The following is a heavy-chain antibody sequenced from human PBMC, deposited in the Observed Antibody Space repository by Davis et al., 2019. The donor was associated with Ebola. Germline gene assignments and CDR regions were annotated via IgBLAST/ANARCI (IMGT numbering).Heavy chain of an antibody. D-gene: IGHD3-10*01. CDR3: ARGPSMVPGLIID. J-gene: IGHJ4*02. CDR1: GYIFTSYA. V-gene: IGHV1-3*01. Sequence: ASVKVSCKASGYIFTSYAMHWVRQAPGQRLEWMGWINAGNGNTKYSQKFQGRVTITSDTSASTAYMELSSLRSEDTAVYYCARGPSMVPGLIIDWGQGTLVTVSS. CDR2: INAGNGNT.